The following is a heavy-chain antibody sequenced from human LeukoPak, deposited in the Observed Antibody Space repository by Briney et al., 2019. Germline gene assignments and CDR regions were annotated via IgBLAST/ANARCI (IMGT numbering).Heavy chain of an antibody. CDR2: INTNTGNP. CDR1: GYTFTTYT. D-gene: IGHD6-19*01. J-gene: IGHJ3*02. V-gene: IGHV7-4-1*02. CDR3: ARDRTSGWSDDAFDI. Sequence: ASVKVSCKASGYTFTTYTMNWVRQAPGQGLEWMGWINTNTGNPTYAQGFTGRFVFSLDTSVSTAYLQIISLKAEDTAVYYCARDRTSGWSDDAFDIWGQGTMVTVSS.